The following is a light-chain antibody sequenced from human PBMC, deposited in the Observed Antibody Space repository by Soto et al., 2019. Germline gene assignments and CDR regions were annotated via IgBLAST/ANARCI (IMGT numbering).Light chain of an antibody. V-gene: IGLV2-14*01. J-gene: IGLJ1*01. CDR2: EVS. CDR1: SSDVGGYNY. Sequence: QSALTQPASVSGSPGQSITISWTGTSSDVGGYNYVSWYQQHPGKAPKLMIYEVSNRPSGVSNRFSGSKSGNTASLTISGLQAEDEADYYSSSYTSSSTFYVFGTGTKVTVL. CDR3: SSYTSSSTFYV.